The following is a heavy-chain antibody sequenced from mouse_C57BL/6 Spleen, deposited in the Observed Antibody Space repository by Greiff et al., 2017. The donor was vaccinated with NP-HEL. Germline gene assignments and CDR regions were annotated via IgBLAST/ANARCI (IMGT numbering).Heavy chain of an antibody. CDR2: IDPSDSET. Sequence: QVQLKQPGAELVRPGSSVKLSCKASGYTFTSYWMHWVKQRPLQGLEWIGNIDPSDSETHYNQKFKDKATLTVDKSSSTAYMQLSSLTSEDSAVYYCARSAQATDAMDYWGQGTSVTVSS. D-gene: IGHD3-2*02. V-gene: IGHV1-52*01. J-gene: IGHJ4*01. CDR1: GYTFTSYW. CDR3: ARSAQATDAMDY.